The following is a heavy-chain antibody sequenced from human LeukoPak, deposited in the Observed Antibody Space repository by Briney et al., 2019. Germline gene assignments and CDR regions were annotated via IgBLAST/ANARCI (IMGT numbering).Heavy chain of an antibody. J-gene: IGHJ4*02. CDR1: GFTFSSYA. CDR3: ATHGSGSYYNAPDY. Sequence: GGSLRPSCAASGFTFSSYAMSWVRQAPGKGLEWVSVISGSGDSTHYADSVKGRFTISRDNSKTTLYVQMNSLRAEDTAVYYCATHGSGSYYNAPDYWGQGTLVTVSS. CDR2: ISGSGDST. D-gene: IGHD3-10*01. V-gene: IGHV3-23*01.